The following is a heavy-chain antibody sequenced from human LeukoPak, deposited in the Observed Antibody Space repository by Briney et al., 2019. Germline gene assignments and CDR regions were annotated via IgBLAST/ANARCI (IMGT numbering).Heavy chain of an antibody. Sequence: SETLSLTCAVSGYSISSGYYWGWIRQPPGKGLEWIGSIYHSGSTYYNPSLKSRVTISVDTSKNQFSLKLRSVTAADTAVYYCARGGYSYGFRWFDPWGQGALVTVSS. CDR1: GYSISSGYY. J-gene: IGHJ5*02. CDR2: IYHSGST. D-gene: IGHD5-18*01. CDR3: ARGGYSYGFRWFDP. V-gene: IGHV4-38-2*01.